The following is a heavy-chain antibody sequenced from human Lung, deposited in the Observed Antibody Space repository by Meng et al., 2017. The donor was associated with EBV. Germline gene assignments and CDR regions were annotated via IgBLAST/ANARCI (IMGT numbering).Heavy chain of an antibody. D-gene: IGHD6-13*01. CDR3: ARYVPNGSFWYFDF. Sequence: VQRAQAGADAKKPGASMKVSCKASGYIFTNYDISWVRQAPGQGLEWMGWISVKNGEAKYPQNFQGRVTMTTDTTTSTAYMELRSLTSDDTAVYYCARYVPNGSFWYFDFWGRGTLVTVSS. J-gene: IGHJ2*01. CDR2: ISVKNGEA. CDR1: GYIFTNYD. V-gene: IGHV1-18*01.